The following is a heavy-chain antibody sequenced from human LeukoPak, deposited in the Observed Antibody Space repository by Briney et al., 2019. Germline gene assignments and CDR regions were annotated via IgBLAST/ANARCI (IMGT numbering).Heavy chain of an antibody. J-gene: IGHJ4*02. CDR1: GYTFTGYY. CDR3: AAGGTSPSSPFDY. Sequence: ASVKVSCKASGYTFTGYYMHWVRQAPGQGLEWMGGIIPIFGTANYAQKFQGRVTITTDESTSTAYMELSSLRSEDTAVYYCAAGGTSPSSPFDYWGQGTLVTVSS. D-gene: IGHD2-2*01. V-gene: IGHV1-69*05. CDR2: IIPIFGTA.